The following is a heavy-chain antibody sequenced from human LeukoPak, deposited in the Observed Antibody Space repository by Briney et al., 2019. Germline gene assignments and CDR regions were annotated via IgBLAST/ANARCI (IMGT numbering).Heavy chain of an antibody. D-gene: IGHD3-10*01. CDR1: GGSFSGYS. Sequence: PSETLSLTCAVYGGSFSGYSWNWIRQPPVKGLEWIGEINHSGGTNYNPSLRSRVTISLDTFKNQFSLKLSSVTASDTAVYYCATDRYGTGEWFDPWGQGTLVTVSS. CDR3: ATDRYGTGEWFDP. J-gene: IGHJ5*02. V-gene: IGHV4-34*01. CDR2: INHSGGT.